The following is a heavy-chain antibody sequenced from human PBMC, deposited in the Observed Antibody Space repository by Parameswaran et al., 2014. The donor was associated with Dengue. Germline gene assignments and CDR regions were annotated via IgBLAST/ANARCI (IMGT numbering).Heavy chain of an antibody. Sequence: VRQAPGKGLEWVSSISSSSSYIYYADSVKGRFTISRDNAKNSLYLQMNSLRAEDTAVYYCARGTDWYFDLWGRGTLVTVSS. D-gene: IGHD1/OR15-1a*01. CDR2: ISSSSSYI. V-gene: IGHV3-21*01. CDR3: ARGTDWYFDL. J-gene: IGHJ2*01.